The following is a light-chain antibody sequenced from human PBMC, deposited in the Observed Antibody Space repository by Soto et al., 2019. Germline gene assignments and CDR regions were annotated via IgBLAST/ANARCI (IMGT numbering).Light chain of an antibody. Sequence: QSVLTQPPSASGTPGQRVTISCSGSSSNIGSNTVNWYQQLPGTAPKLLIYSNNQRPSGVPDRFSGSKSGTSASLAISGLQSEDEADYYCAAWDDSLNGPEVLGTGTKVTVL. V-gene: IGLV1-44*01. CDR1: SSNIGSNT. CDR2: SNN. J-gene: IGLJ1*01. CDR3: AAWDDSLNGPEV.